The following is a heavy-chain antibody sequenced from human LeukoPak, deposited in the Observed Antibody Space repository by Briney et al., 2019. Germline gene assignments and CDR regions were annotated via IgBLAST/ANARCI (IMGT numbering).Heavy chain of an antibody. J-gene: IGHJ4*02. CDR2: ISSSSSNI. CDR3: AKDIAYYYDSSGPLFDN. CDR1: GFTFSNAS. D-gene: IGHD3-22*01. Sequence: KPGGSLRLSCAASGFTFSNASMNWVRQAPGKGLEWVSSISSSSSNIYYTDSVKGRFTISRDNSKNTLYLQMNSLRPEDTAVYYCAKDIAYYYDSSGPLFDNWGQGTLVTVSS. V-gene: IGHV3-21*01.